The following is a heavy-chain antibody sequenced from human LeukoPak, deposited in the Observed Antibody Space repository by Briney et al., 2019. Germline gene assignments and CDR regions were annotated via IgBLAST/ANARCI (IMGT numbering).Heavy chain of an antibody. Sequence: ASVKVCCKASGYTFTSYGISWVRQAPGQGLEWMGWISAYNGNTHYAQKLQGRVTMTTVTSTSTAYMELRSLRSDDTAVYYCARDSGFMVRGVIIRPSMGMDVWGKGTTVTVSS. V-gene: IGHV1-18*04. D-gene: IGHD3-10*01. CDR3: ARDSGFMVRGVIIRPSMGMDV. J-gene: IGHJ6*04. CDR1: GYTFTSYG. CDR2: ISAYNGNT.